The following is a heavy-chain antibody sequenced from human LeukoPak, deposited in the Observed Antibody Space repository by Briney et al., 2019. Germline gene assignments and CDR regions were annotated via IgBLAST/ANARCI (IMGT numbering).Heavy chain of an antibody. CDR2: ISTSSSYI. Sequence: GGSLRLSCAASEFTFSSYSMSWVRQAPGKGLEWVSSISTSSSYIYYADSVKGRFTTSRDNAKNSLCLQMNSLRAEDTAVYYCARGHDNYYYYYMDVWGKGTTVTVSS. V-gene: IGHV3-21*01. CDR3: ARGHDNYYYYYMDV. CDR1: EFTFSSYS. D-gene: IGHD3-9*01. J-gene: IGHJ6*03.